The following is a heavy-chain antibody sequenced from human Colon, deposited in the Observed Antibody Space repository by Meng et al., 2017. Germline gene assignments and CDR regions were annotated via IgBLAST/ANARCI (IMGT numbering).Heavy chain of an antibody. CDR1: GYSLTSYA. CDR2: INTGNGNT. J-gene: IGHJ4*02. Sequence: QVELAQSGPEGKKPGAAVIVSCKAAGYSLTSYAMHWVRQAPGQKLEGMGWINTGNGNTRYSEKFQDRVSITRDTSATTVYMELSGLRSEDTAVYYCAKDITLFGAATGGFDDWGQGTLVTVSS. D-gene: IGHD3-3*01. CDR3: AKDITLFGAATGGFDD. V-gene: IGHV1-3*04.